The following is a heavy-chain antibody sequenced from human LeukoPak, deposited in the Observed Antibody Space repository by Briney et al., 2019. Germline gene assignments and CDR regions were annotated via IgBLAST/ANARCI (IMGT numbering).Heavy chain of an antibody. J-gene: IGHJ3*02. D-gene: IGHD3-22*01. CDR3: AGHYYDSSGYYLEGFDI. V-gene: IGHV4-39*01. Sequence: SETLSLTCTVSGDSISSNSYYWGWIRQPPGKGLEWIGSIYYSGASYYSPSLKSRVTISVDTSKNQFSLKLSSVTAADTAVFYCAGHYYDSSGYYLEGFDIWGQGTMVTVSS. CDR2: IYYSGAS. CDR1: GDSISSNSYY.